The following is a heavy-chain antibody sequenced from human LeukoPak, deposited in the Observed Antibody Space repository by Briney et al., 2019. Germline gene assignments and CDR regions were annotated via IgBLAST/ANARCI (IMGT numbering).Heavy chain of an antibody. CDR1: GYTFTSYD. V-gene: IGHV1-8*01. J-gene: IGHJ4*02. CDR2: MNPNSGNT. CDR3: AREYRHQPD. Sequence: ASVKVSCKASGYTFTSYDINWLRQASGQGLEWMGWMNPNSGNTGYAQKFQGRFTMTWDTSITTAYMELSSLRSEDTAVYYCAREYRHQPDWGQGALVTVSS. D-gene: IGHD5-12*01.